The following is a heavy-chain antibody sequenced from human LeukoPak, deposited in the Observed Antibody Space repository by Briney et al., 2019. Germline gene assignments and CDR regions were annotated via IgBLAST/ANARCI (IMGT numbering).Heavy chain of an antibody. V-gene: IGHV1-46*01. CDR2: INPSGGST. Sequence: ASVKVSCKASGYTFTSYYMHWVRQAPGQGLEWMGLINPSGGSTSYAQKFQGRVTMTRDTSTSTVYMELGSLRSEDTAVYYCARAPRDGYTGYYYYGMDVWGQGTTVTVSS. D-gene: IGHD5-24*01. J-gene: IGHJ6*02. CDR1: GYTFTSYY. CDR3: ARAPRDGYTGYYYYGMDV.